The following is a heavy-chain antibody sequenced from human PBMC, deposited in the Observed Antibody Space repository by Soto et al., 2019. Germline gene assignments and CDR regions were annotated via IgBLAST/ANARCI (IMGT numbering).Heavy chain of an antibody. V-gene: IGHV3-23*01. J-gene: IGHJ4*02. CDR1: GFNFSNYA. D-gene: IGHD3-3*01. CDR2: ISGNSGTT. CDR3: AKCRAITVFGVITPFDS. Sequence: EVQLLESGGDFKQPGGSLRLSCEGSGFNFSNYALNWVRQAPGKRLEWVSVISGNSGTTYYAASVKGRFTISRDNSTKTLYLQMTSLRADDTPVYYCAKCRAITVFGVITPFDSWGQGTLVTVSS.